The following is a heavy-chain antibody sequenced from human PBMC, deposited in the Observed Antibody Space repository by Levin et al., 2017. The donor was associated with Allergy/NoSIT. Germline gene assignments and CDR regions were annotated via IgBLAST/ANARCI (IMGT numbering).Heavy chain of an antibody. D-gene: IGHD2-21*01. J-gene: IGHJ4*02. Sequence: PGGSLRLSCQASGYSFTSYWFGWVRQRPGKGLEWMGLIFPSDSDTRVSPSFQGQIIMSVDKSINTAYLQWSSLKASDSGMYSCARRDSDGSNSFDYWGQGTLVTVSS. CDR1: GYSFTSYW. CDR2: IFPSDSDT. CDR3: ARRDSDGSNSFDY. V-gene: IGHV5-51*01.